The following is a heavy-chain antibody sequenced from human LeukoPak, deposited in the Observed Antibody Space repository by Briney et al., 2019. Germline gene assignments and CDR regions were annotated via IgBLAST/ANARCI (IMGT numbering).Heavy chain of an antibody. D-gene: IGHD5-18*01. CDR2: FYYSGST. CDR3: ARAGYGIFDY. V-gene: IGHV4-59*01. CDR1: GGSISSYY. Sequence: PSETLSLTCTVSGGSISSYYWSWIRQPPGKGLEWIGYFYYSGSTNYNPSLKSRVTISVDTSKNQFSLKLSSVTAADTAVYYCARAGYGIFDYWGQGTLVTVSS. J-gene: IGHJ4*02.